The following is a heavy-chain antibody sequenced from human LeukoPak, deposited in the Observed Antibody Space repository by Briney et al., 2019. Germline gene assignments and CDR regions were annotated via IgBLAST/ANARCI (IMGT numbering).Heavy chain of an antibody. V-gene: IGHV1-18*01. CDR1: GYTFTSYG. Sequence: GASVKVSCKASGYTFTSYGISWVRQAPGQGLEWMGWISAYNGNTNYAQKLQGRVTMTEDTSTDTAYMELSSLRSEDTAVYYCATGMAVAGTLDYWGQGTLVTVSS. CDR2: ISAYNGNT. D-gene: IGHD6-19*01. J-gene: IGHJ4*02. CDR3: ATGMAVAGTLDY.